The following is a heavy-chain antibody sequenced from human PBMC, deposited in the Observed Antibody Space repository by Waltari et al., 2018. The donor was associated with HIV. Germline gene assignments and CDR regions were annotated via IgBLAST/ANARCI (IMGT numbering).Heavy chain of an antibody. J-gene: IGHJ2*01. Sequence: EVQLVESGGGLVKPGGSVRLSCAASGFTVNNAWMSWVRQAPGKGVEWVGRIKSKTDGWTTDYAAPVKGRVTISRDDSKNTLYLQMNSLKTEDTAVYYCTTYGDVVWYFDLGGRGTLVTVSS. V-gene: IGHV3-15*01. CDR2: IKSKTDGWTT. CDR3: TTYGDVVWYFDL. D-gene: IGHD4-17*01. CDR1: GFTVNNAW.